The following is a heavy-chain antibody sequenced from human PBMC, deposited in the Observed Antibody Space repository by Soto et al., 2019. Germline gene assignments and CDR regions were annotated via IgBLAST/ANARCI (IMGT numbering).Heavy chain of an antibody. D-gene: IGHD3-22*01. J-gene: IGHJ3*02. Sequence: GASVKVSCKAPGYTFTSYYMHWVRQAPGQGLEWMGIINPSGGSTSYAQKFQGRVTMTRDTSTSTVYMELSSLRSEDTAVYYCARDRGYYYDSSGYYSDAFDIWGQGTMVTVSS. V-gene: IGHV1-46*01. CDR1: GYTFTSYY. CDR3: ARDRGYYYDSSGYYSDAFDI. CDR2: INPSGGST.